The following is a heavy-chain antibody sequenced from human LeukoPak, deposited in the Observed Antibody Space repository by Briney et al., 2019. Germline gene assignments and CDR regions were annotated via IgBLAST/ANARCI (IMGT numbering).Heavy chain of an antibody. Sequence: GGSLRLSCAASGFAFSSYTMNWVRQAPGKGLEWVSYISSSSSTIYYADSVKGRFTISRDNAKNSLYLQMNSLRDEDTAVYYCARDPGYSSGWYGDDYWGQGTLVTVSS. CDR3: ARDPGYSSGWYGDDY. D-gene: IGHD6-19*01. J-gene: IGHJ4*02. CDR1: GFAFSSYT. CDR2: ISSSSSTI. V-gene: IGHV3-48*02.